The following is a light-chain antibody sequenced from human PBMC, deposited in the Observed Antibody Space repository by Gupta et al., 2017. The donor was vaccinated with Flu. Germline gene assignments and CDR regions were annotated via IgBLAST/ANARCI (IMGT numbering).Light chain of an antibody. CDR1: SSDVGGYNY. Sequence: QSALPQPASVSGSPGQSITLSCSGTSSDVGGYNYVSWYQQHPGKAPKLMTYEVSNRPSGVSNRFPGSKSGNTASLTISGLQAEDEADYYCSSYTSSSTLRVFGGGTKLTVL. V-gene: IGLV2-14*01. CDR2: EVS. J-gene: IGLJ3*02. CDR3: SSYTSSSTLRV.